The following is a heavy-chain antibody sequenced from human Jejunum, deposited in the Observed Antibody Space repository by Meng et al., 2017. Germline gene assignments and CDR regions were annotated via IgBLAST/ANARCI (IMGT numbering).Heavy chain of an antibody. Sequence: QAVLQRPGHGLARPSETQSLPWPVSAGSVSSGFYYWSWSRQPPGKGLGWIGYISDSGTTNYNPSLKSRVTMSVDTSKNHFSLKLTSVTAADTAVYFCARDSETYPTYFDYWGQGTLVTVSS. CDR3: ARDSETYPTYFDY. CDR1: AGSVSSGFYY. CDR2: ISDSGTT. D-gene: IGHD5-24*01. V-gene: IGHV4-61*03. J-gene: IGHJ4*02.